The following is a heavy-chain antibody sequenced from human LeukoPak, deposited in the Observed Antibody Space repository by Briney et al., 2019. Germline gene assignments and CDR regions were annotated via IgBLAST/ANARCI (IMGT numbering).Heavy chain of an antibody. CDR2: ISYDGSNK. CDR3: AKVADYGDYIDY. J-gene: IGHJ4*02. V-gene: IGHV3-30*18. Sequence: GGSLRLSCAASGFTFSSYGMHWVRQAPGKGLEWVAVISYDGSNKYYADFVKGRFTISRDNSKNTLYLQMNSLRAEDTAVYYCAKVADYGDYIDYWGQGTLVTVSS. D-gene: IGHD4-17*01. CDR1: GFTFSSYG.